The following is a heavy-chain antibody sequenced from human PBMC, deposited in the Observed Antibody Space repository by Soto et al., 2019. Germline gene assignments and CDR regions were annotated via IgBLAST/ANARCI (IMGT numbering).Heavy chain of an antibody. J-gene: IGHJ5*02. CDR2: IYYSGST. CDR1: GGSISSGGYY. V-gene: IGHV4-31*03. CDR3: ARTYWKNWFDP. Sequence: PSETLSLTCTVSGGSISSGGYYWSWIRQHPGKGLEWIGYIYYSGSTYYNPSLKSRVTISVDTSKNQFSLKLSSVTAADTAVYYCARTYWKNWFDPWGRGTLVTVSS. D-gene: IGHD1-1*01.